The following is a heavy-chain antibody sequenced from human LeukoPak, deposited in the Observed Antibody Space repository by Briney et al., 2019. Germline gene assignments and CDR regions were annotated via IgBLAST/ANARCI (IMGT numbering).Heavy chain of an antibody. V-gene: IGHV4-59*08. J-gene: IGHJ4*02. CDR1: GVSISTYY. CDR3: ARYGGYYFDY. CDR2: IHNSVT. D-gene: IGHD3-16*01. Sequence: PSETLSLTCAASGVSISTYYWTWIRQPPGKGLEWIGYIHNSVTNSKPSLTSRVPISVATSKNQSSLKLSSVTAADTAVYYCARYGGYYFDYWGQGTLVTVSS.